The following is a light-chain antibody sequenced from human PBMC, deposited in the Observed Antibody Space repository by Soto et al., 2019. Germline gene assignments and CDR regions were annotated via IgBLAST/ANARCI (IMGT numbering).Light chain of an antibody. V-gene: IGLV2-14*01. CDR2: DVS. CDR3: SSYTSSSPLV. J-gene: IGLJ2*01. CDR1: SSDVGGYNY. Sequence: QSVLTQPASVSGSPGQSITISCTGTSSDVGGYNYVSWYQQHPGKAPKLMIYDVSNRPSGVSNRFSGSKSGNTASLTISGLQAEDEADYYCSSYTSSSPLVFGGGNKLTVL.